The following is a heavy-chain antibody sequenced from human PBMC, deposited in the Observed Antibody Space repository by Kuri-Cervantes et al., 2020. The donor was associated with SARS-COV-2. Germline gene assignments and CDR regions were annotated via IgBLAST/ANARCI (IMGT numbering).Heavy chain of an antibody. CDR1: GGSFSGYY. D-gene: IGHD3-10*01. CDR2: INHSGST. Sequence: SEILSLTCAVYGGSFSGYYWSWIRQPPGKGLEWIGEINHSGSTNYNPSLKSRVTISVDTSKNQFSLKLSSVTAADTAVYYCARDHFGGSGSYYNGNWFDPWGQGTLVTVSS. V-gene: IGHV4-34*01. J-gene: IGHJ5*02. CDR3: ARDHFGGSGSYYNGNWFDP.